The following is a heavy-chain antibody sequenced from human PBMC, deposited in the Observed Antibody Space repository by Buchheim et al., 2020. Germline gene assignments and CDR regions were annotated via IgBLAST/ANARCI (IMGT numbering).Heavy chain of an antibody. CDR2: IYHSGST. J-gene: IGHJ6*02. V-gene: IGHV4-30-2*01. CDR3: ASSNMITFGGVTHMDV. Sequence: QLQLQESGSGLVKPSQTLSLTCAVSGGSISSGGYSWSWIRQPPGKGLEWIGYIYHSGSTYYNPSLKSRVTISVDRSKNQFSLKLSSVTVADTAVYYCASSNMITFGGVTHMDVWGQGTT. CDR1: GGSISSGGYS. D-gene: IGHD3-16*01.